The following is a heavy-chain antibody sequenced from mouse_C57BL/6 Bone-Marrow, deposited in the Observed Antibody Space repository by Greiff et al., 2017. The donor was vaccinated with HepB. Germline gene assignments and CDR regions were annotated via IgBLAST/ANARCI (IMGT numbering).Heavy chain of an antibody. J-gene: IGHJ3*01. CDR3: ARYYDYDGFAY. CDR1: GYSITSGYY. D-gene: IGHD2-4*01. V-gene: IGHV3-6*01. Sequence: EVQLQQSGPGLVKPSQSLSLTCSVTGYSITSGYYWTWIRQFPGNKLEWMGYISYDGSNNYNPSLKNRISITRDTSKIQFFLKLNSVTTEDTATYYCARYYDYDGFAYWGQGTLVTVSA. CDR2: ISYDGSN.